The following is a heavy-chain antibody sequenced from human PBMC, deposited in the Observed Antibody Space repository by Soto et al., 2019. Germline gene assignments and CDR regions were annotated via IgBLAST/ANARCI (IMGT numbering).Heavy chain of an antibody. Sequence: QVQLVESGGGLVKPGGSLRLSCAGSGFTFSDYYMSWIRQAPGKGLEWVSYISSSGDVIYYADSVKGRFTISRDNAKNSLYLQMNNLRVEDTAVYYCARDLGYYASDGYFDYWGQGTLVTVSS. CDR2: ISSSGDVI. D-gene: IGHD3-22*01. CDR1: GFTFSDYY. CDR3: ARDLGYYASDGYFDY. V-gene: IGHV3-11*01. J-gene: IGHJ4*02.